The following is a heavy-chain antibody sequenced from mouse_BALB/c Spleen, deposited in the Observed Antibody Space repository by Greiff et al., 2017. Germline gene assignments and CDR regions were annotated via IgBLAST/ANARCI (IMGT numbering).Heavy chain of an antibody. CDR2: ISNGGGST. CDR3: ARRVLYGNYDAMDY. V-gene: IGHV5-12-2*01. Sequence: EVQGVESGGGLVQPGGSLKLSCAASGFTFSSYTMSWVRQTPEKRLEWVAYISNGGGSTYYPDTVKGRFTISRDNAKNTLYLQMSSLKSEDTAMYYCARRVLYGNYDAMDYWGQGTSVTVS. J-gene: IGHJ4*01. CDR1: GFTFSSYT. D-gene: IGHD2-1*01.